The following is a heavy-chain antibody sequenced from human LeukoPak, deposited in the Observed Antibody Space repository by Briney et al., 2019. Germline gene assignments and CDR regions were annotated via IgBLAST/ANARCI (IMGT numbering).Heavy chain of an antibody. V-gene: IGHV4-4*08. J-gene: IGHJ4*02. CDR3: AREVVTPAEVDY. CDR1: GGSLSSYY. CDR2: IYYSGST. D-gene: IGHD2-2*01. Sequence: SETLSLTCTVSGGSLSSYYWSWIRQPPGKGLEWIGYIYYSGSTSYNPSLQSRVTISIDTSKNQFSLKLRSVTAADTAVYYCAREVVTPAEVDYWGQGTLVTVSS.